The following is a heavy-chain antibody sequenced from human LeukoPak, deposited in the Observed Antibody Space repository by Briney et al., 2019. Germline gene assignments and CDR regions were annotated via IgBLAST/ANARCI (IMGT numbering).Heavy chain of an antibody. J-gene: IGHJ5*02. CDR2: IIPIFGTV. CDR1: GVTFSSYA. V-gene: IGHV1-69*05. D-gene: IGHD1-7*01. CDR3: ARDQITATTWHNWFDP. Sequence: SVKVSCKASGVTFSSYAISWGRQAPGQGLEWMGGIIPIFGTVNYAQKFQGRVTITTDESTSTAYMELSRLRSDDTAVYYYARDQITATTWHNWFDPWGPGTLVTVSS.